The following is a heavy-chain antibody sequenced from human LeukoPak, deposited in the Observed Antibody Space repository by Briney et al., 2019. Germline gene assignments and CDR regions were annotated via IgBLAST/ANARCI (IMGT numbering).Heavy chain of an antibody. V-gene: IGHV3-21*01. D-gene: IGHD6-19*01. CDR1: GFTFSSYS. CDR2: ISSSSSYI. Sequence: GGSLRLSCAASGFTFSSYSMNWVRQAPGKGLEWVSSISSSSSYIYYADSVKGRFTISRDNAKNSLYLQMNSLRAEDTAVYYCASLRGSSGWCRTDYWGQGTLVTVSS. J-gene: IGHJ4*02. CDR3: ASLRGSSGWCRTDY.